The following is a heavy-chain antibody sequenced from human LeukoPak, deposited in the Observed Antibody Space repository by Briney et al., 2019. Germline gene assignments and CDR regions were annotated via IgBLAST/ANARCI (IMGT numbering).Heavy chain of an antibody. D-gene: IGHD3-3*01. J-gene: IGHJ6*03. CDR2: ISAYNGNT. V-gene: IGHV1-18*01. Sequence: ASVKVSCKASGYTFTSYGISWVRQAPGQGLEWMGWISAYNGNTNYAQKLQGRVTMTTDTSTSTAYMELRSPRSDDTAVYYCARAGVTIFGVVISVGWGNYYMDVWGKGTTVTVSS. CDR3: ARAGVTIFGVVISVGWGNYYMDV. CDR1: GYTFTSYG.